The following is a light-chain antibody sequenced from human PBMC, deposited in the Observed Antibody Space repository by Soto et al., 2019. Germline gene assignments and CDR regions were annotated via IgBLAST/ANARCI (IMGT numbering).Light chain of an antibody. Sequence: QSALTQPASVSGSPGQSITISCTGASSDVGVYNLVSWYQQHPGKAPKLIIYEVTKRPSGVSSRFSGSKSGNTASLTISGLRAEDEADYHCCSYAGSSLFNYVLGTGTKLTVL. CDR2: EVT. CDR3: CSYAGSSLFNYV. J-gene: IGLJ1*01. CDR1: SSDVGVYNL. V-gene: IGLV2-23*02.